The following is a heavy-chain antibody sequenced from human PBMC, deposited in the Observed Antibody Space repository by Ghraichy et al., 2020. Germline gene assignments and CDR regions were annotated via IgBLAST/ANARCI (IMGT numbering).Heavy chain of an antibody. CDR1: GYTFTSYD. D-gene: IGHD5-18*01. V-gene: IGHV1-8*01. CDR3: ARGEQASAWIQLWPTDRLFDY. Sequence: ASVKVSCKASGYTFTSYDINWVRQATGQGLEWMGWMNPNSGNTGYAQKFQGRVTMTRNTSISTAYMELSSLRSEDTAVYYCARGEQASAWIQLWPTDRLFDYWGQGTLVTVSS. CDR2: MNPNSGNT. J-gene: IGHJ4*02.